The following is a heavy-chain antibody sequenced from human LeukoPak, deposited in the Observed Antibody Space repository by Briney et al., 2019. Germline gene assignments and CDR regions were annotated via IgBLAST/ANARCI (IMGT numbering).Heavy chain of an antibody. V-gene: IGHV3-23*01. CDR1: GFTFSSYA. D-gene: IGHD1-26*01. J-gene: IGHJ4*02. Sequence: GGSLRLSCAASGFTFSSYAMSWVRQAPGKGLEWVSVISAGGGTHYADSVKGRFTISRDSSKNTLYLQMNSLRAEDTAVYYCAKGYSGNYSPLDYWGQGTLVTVSS. CDR2: ISAGGGT. CDR3: AKGYSGNYSPLDY.